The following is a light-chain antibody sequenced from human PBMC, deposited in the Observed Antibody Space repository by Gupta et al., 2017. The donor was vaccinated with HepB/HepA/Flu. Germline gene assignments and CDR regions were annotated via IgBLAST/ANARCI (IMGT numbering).Light chain of an antibody. J-gene: IGLJ3*02. CDR3: QSGDSSGTHQV. Sequence: SSALTQPPSVSVSPGQTARITCSGDALPKKYAYWYKQKPGQAPVLVIYKDNERPSGIPERFSGSSSGTIVTLTISGVQAEDEADYYCQSGDSSGTHQVFGGGTKLTVL. V-gene: IGLV3-25*03. CDR1: ALPKKY. CDR2: KDN.